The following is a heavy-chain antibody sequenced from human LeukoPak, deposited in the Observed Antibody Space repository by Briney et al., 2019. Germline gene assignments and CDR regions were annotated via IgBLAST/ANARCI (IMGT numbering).Heavy chain of an antibody. J-gene: IGHJ4*02. CDR3: AKDLRPDGVDNFDH. Sequence: PGGSLRLSCAASGFTFSSSAMSWVRQAPGKGLQWVANILASGSPTYYADSVKGRFIVSRGNSKNTVYLQMNSLRVEDTAIYYCAKDLRPDGVDNFDHWGQGILVTVSS. CDR2: ILASGSPT. D-gene: IGHD2-8*01. CDR1: GFTFSSSA. V-gene: IGHV3-23*01.